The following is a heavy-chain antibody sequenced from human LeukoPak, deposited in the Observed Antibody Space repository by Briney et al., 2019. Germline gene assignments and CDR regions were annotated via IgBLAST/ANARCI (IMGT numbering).Heavy chain of an antibody. CDR3: TWSGLKIES. V-gene: IGHV3-15*01. J-gene: IGHJ4*02. CDR1: GFTFSSYA. Sequence: PGGSLRLSCAASGFTFSSYAMSWVRQAPRKGLEWVGQIKTESDGATTDYAAPVKGRFTISRDDSKNTLFLQMNSLKTEDTALYYCTWSGLKIESWGQGTLVTVSS. D-gene: IGHD3-3*01. CDR2: IKTESDGATT.